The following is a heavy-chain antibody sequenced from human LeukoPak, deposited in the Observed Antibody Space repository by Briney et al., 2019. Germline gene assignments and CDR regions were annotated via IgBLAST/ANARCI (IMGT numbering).Heavy chain of an antibody. J-gene: IGHJ5*02. Sequence: GGSLRLSCAASGFTFSSYAMSWVRRAPGKGLEWVSAISGSGGSTYYADSVKGRFTISRDNSKNTLYLQMNSLRAEDTAVYYCAKDGGYTGIMDWFDPWGQGHLVIVSS. V-gene: IGHV3-23*01. CDR1: GFTFSSYA. D-gene: IGHD3-16*02. CDR3: AKDGGYTGIMDWFDP. CDR2: ISGSGGST.